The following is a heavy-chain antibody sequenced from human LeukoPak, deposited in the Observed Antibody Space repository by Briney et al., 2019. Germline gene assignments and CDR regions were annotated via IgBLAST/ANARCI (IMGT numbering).Heavy chain of an antibody. Sequence: GASVKVSCKASGYTFTSYGISWVRQATGQGLEWMGWMNPNSGNTGYAQKFQGRVTMTRNTSISTAYMELSSLRSEDTAVYYCARGLQLLGIWFDPWGQGTLVTVSS. CDR3: ARGLQLLGIWFDP. D-gene: IGHD2-2*01. CDR2: MNPNSGNT. V-gene: IGHV1-8*02. CDR1: GYTFTSYG. J-gene: IGHJ5*02.